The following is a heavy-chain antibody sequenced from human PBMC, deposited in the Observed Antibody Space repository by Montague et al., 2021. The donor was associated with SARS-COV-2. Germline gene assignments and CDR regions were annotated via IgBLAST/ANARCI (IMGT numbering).Heavy chain of an antibody. D-gene: IGHD2-8*02. Sequence: SLRLSCPGSGFTFSNYEMNWVRQAPGKGLEWISDISSSGSTTYYIDSVKGRFTISRDNAKNSLYLQMNSLRAEDTAVYYCAREGFTGKYVEYWGQGTLVTVSS. CDR3: AREGFTGKYVEY. CDR1: GFTFSNYE. J-gene: IGHJ4*02. CDR2: ISSSGSTT. V-gene: IGHV3-48*03.